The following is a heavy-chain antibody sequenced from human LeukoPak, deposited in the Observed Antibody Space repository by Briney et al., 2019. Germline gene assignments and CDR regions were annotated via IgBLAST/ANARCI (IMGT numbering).Heavy chain of an antibody. J-gene: IGHJ4*02. Sequence: SVKVSCKASGGTSNSHAVSWVRQAPGQGLEWMGRIIPNLGTTNRAQNFQDRVTLTADKSTNTAYMELTSLTSDDTAVYYCATTNDGGGYQWGDFFDFWGQGTLVTVSS. CDR1: GGTSNSHA. V-gene: IGHV1-69*04. D-gene: IGHD3-22*01. CDR2: IIPNLGTT. CDR3: ATTNDGGGYQWGDFFDF.